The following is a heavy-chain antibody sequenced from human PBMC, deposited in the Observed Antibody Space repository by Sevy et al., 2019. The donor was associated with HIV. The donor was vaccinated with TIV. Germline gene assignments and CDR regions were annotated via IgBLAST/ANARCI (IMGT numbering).Heavy chain of an antibody. D-gene: IGHD6-19*01. CDR1: GFTVSSNY. J-gene: IGHJ4*02. CDR2: IYSGGST. Sequence: GGSLRLSCAASGFTVSSNYMSWVRQAPGKGLEWVSVIYSGGSTYYADSVKGRFTISRDNSKNTLYLQMNSLRAEDTAVYYCVRETSGWYGSFDYWGQGTLVTVSS. CDR3: VRETSGWYGSFDY. V-gene: IGHV3-53*01.